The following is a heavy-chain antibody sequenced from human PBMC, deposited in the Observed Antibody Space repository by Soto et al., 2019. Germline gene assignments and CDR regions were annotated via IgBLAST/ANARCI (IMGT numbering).Heavy chain of an antibody. V-gene: IGHV1-69*06. D-gene: IGHD3-3*01. CDR1: GGTFSSYA. Sequence: SVKVSCKASGGTFSSYAISWVRQPPGQGLEWMGGTIPIFGTANYAQKFQGRVTITADKSTSTAYMELSSLRSEDTAVYYCASLITYYDFWSGHPPNMDVCGQATTLTLSS. CDR3: ASLITYYDFWSGHPPNMDV. CDR2: TIPIFGTA. J-gene: IGHJ6*02.